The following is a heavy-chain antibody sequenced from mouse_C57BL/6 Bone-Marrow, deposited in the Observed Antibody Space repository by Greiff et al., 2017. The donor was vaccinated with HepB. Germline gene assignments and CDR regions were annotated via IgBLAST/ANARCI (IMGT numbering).Heavy chain of an antibody. CDR1: GYSITSGYY. J-gene: IGHJ1*03. CDR2: ISYDGSN. V-gene: IGHV3-6*01. D-gene: IGHD1-1*01. CDR3: AREGVVDWYFDV. Sequence: EVKLVESGPGLVKPSQSLSLTCSVTGYSITSGYYWNWIRQFPGNKLEWMGYISYDGSNNYNPSLKNRISITRDTSKNQFFLKLNSVTTEDTATYYCAREGVVDWYFDVWGTGTTVTVSS.